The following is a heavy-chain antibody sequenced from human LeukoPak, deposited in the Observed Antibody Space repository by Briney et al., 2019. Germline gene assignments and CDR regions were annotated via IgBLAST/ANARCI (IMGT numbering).Heavy chain of an antibody. J-gene: IGHJ4*02. V-gene: IGHV3-7*01. CDR2: IKEDGSEK. Sequence: GGSLRLSCAASGFTFSSYWMSWVRQAPGKGLEWVANIKEDGSEKYYVDSLKGRFTISRDNAKNTLYLQMNSLRAEDTAVYYCAKDGLRRNFDYWGQGTLVTVSS. D-gene: IGHD4-17*01. CDR1: GFTFSSYW. CDR3: AKDGLRRNFDY.